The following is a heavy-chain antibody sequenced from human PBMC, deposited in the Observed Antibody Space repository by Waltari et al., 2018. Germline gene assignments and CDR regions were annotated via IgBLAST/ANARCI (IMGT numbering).Heavy chain of an antibody. J-gene: IGHJ3*01. CDR1: GFTFSDRG. CDR3: ATTIISPGAFDV. Sequence: QVQLVESGGGVVQSGGSLRLSCAASGFTFSDRGMHWVRQAPGKGLEWVAFMSDEGSDKVFGVSVKGRFTISRDNAKNTVSLLMNSLKSEDTAVYYCATTIISPGAFDVWGQGTMVSVSS. CDR2: MSDEGSDK. D-gene: IGHD1-1*01. V-gene: IGHV3-30*03.